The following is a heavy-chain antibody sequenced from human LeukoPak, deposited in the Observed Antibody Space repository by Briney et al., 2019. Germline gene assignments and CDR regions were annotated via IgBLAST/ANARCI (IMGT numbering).Heavy chain of an antibody. V-gene: IGHV1-46*01. J-gene: IGHJ6*02. Sequence: ASVKVSCKASRYTFTSYYMHWVRQAPGPGGEWMGIIYPSGGSTSYAQKFQGRVTMTRETSTSTVYIELSSLRSEDTAVYYCARDVGYGDYPSYGMDVWGQGTKVTVSS. CDR3: ARDVGYGDYPSYGMDV. CDR1: RYTFTSYY. D-gene: IGHD4-17*01. CDR2: IYPSGGST.